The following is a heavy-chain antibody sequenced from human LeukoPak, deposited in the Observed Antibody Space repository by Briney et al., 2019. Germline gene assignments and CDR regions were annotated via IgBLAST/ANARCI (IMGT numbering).Heavy chain of an antibody. V-gene: IGHV4-34*01. CDR1: GGSFSGYY. Sequence: SETLSLTCAVYGGSFSGYYWSWIRQPPGKGLGWIGEINHSGSTNYNPSLKSRVTISVDTSKNQFSLKLSSVTAADTAVYYCARGGLDSSGYNFDYWGQGTLVTVST. CDR2: INHSGST. D-gene: IGHD3-22*01. J-gene: IGHJ4*02. CDR3: ARGGLDSSGYNFDY.